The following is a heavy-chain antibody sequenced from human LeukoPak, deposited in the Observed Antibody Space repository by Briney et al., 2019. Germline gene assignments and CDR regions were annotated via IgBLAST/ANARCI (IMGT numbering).Heavy chain of an antibody. Sequence: GGSLRLSCAAPAFNFNTYPMHWVRQAPGKGLEWVAVISEDGRNGYYLDSVKGRFTIPRENPKKMLYLQMNSLRVDDTAVYYCVGGDFHYWGQGTLVTVSS. V-gene: IGHV3-30*03. D-gene: IGHD3-16*01. CDR3: VGGDFHY. CDR1: AFNFNTYP. CDR2: ISEDGRNG. J-gene: IGHJ4*02.